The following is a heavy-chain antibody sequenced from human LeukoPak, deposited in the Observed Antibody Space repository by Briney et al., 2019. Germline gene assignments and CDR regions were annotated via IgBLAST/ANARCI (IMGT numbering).Heavy chain of an antibody. CDR3: ARLTGHFQTN. CDR2: IYYSGST. J-gene: IGHJ4*02. Sequence: PSETLSLTCTVSGGSISSSSYYWGWIRQPPGKGLEWIGSIYYSGSTYYNPSLKGRVTISVDTSKNQFSLKLSSVAAADTAVYYCARLTGHFQTNWGQGTLVTVSS. V-gene: IGHV4-39*01. D-gene: IGHD7-27*01. CDR1: GGSISSSSYY.